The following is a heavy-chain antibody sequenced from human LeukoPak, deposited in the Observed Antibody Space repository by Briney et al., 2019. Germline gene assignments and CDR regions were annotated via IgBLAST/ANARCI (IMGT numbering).Heavy chain of an antibody. CDR1: GFTFGSYA. Sequence: PGGSLRLSCAASGFTFGSYAMTWARQAPGRGLEWVSSLGDSGTSTYYAVSVRGRFTISRDNSKDTLYLQMNSLRAEDTAVYYCAKDPYYGMYYFDYWGQGTLVTVSS. CDR2: LGDSGTST. J-gene: IGHJ4*02. CDR3: AKDPYYGMYYFDY. D-gene: IGHD1-26*01. V-gene: IGHV3-23*01.